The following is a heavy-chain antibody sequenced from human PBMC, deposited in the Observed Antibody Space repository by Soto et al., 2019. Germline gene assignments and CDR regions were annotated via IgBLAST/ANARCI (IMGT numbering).Heavy chain of an antibody. V-gene: IGHV1-69*01. J-gene: IGHJ3*02. CDR2: LIPIFGTA. CDR3: AREVKQWLDAFDI. Sequence: QVQLVQSGAEVKKPGSSVKVSCKASGGTFSSDAISCVRQAPGQGLEWMGGLIPIFGTANYAQKFQGRVTITADEATSTAYVELSSLRSEDTDVYYCAREVKQWLDAFDIWVQWTMVTVSS. CDR1: GGTFSSDA. D-gene: IGHD6-19*01.